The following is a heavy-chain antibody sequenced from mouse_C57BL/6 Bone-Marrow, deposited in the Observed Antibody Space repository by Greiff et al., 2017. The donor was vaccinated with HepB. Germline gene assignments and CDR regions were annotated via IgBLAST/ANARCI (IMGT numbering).Heavy chain of an antibody. V-gene: IGHV14-4*01. CDR2: IDPENGDT. J-gene: IGHJ2*01. CDR3: GGLRLAY. Sequence: EVKLMESVAELVRPGASVKLSCTASGFNIKNTYMHWVKQRPEQGLEWIGWIDPENGDTEYASKFQGKATITADTSSNTAYLKLSSLTSEDTAVYYCGGLRLAYWGQGTTLTVSS. D-gene: IGHD2-2*01. CDR1: GFNIKNTY.